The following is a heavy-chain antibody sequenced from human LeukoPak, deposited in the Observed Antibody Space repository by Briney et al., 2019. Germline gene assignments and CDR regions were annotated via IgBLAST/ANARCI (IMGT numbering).Heavy chain of an antibody. CDR2: INHSGST. D-gene: IGHD2-2*02. V-gene: IGHV4-34*01. CDR1: GGSFSGYY. CDR3: ARGRVVVVPAAIFSGWFDP. J-gene: IGHJ5*02. Sequence: SETLSLTCAVYGGSFSGYYWSWIRQPLGKGLAWIGEINHSGSTNYNPSLKSRVTISVDTSKNQFSLKLSSVTAADTGVYYCARGRVVVVPAAIFSGWFDPWGQGTLVTVSS.